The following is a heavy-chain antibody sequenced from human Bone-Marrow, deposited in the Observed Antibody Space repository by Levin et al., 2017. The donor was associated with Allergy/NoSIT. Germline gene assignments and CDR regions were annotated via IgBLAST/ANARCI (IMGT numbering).Heavy chain of an antibody. J-gene: IGHJ4*02. CDR3: ARDLYSGSFGTGYFDY. CDR1: GFTFSDYY. D-gene: IGHD1-26*01. V-gene: IGHV3-11*01. CDR2: ISSSGSTI. Sequence: LSLTCAASGFTFSDYYMSWIRQAPGKGLEWVSYISSSGSTIYYADSVKGRFTISRDNAKNSLYLQMNSLRAEDTAVYYCARDLYSGSFGTGYFDYWGQGTLVTVSS.